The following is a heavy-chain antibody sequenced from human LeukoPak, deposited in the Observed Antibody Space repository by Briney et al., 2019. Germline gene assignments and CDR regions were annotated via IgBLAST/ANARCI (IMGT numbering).Heavy chain of an antibody. CDR1: GFTFSSYW. CDR2: IKQDGRDK. CDR3: VRYFTAVAPTLRLDY. D-gene: IGHD6-19*01. J-gene: IGHJ4*02. Sequence: GGSLRLSCAASGFTFSSYWMNWVRQAPGKGLEWVATIKQDGRDKYYVDSVKGRFTISRDDAKNSLYLQMNSLRVEDTAVYHCVRYFTAVAPTLRLDYWGQGALVTVSS. V-gene: IGHV3-7*03.